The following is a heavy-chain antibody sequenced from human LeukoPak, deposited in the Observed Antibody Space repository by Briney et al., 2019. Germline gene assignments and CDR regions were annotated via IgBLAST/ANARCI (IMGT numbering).Heavy chain of an antibody. CDR3: AREYYDILTGYLYYFDY. J-gene: IGHJ4*02. Sequence: AASVKVSCKASGYTFTSYYMHWVRQAPGQGLEWMGIINPSGGSTSYAQKFQGRVTMTRGTSTSTVYMELSSLRSEDTAVYYCAREYYDILTGYLYYFDYWGQGTLVTVSS. D-gene: IGHD3-9*01. V-gene: IGHV1-46*01. CDR2: INPSGGST. CDR1: GYTFTSYY.